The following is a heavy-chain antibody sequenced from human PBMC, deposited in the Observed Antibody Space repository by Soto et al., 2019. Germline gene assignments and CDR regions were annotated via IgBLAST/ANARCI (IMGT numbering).Heavy chain of an antibody. J-gene: IGHJ4*02. CDR1: GGTFSSNA. CDR2: IIPIVGTA. D-gene: IGHD6-19*01. Sequence: QVQLVQSGAEVKKPGSSVKVSCKASGGTFSSNALSWVRQAPGQGLEWVGGIIPIVGTANYAQKFQGRVTISADESTSTAYMELSSLRSEDTAVYYCARGGYDSDWYYYFDYWCQGTLVTVSS. CDR3: ARGGYDSDWYYYFDY. V-gene: IGHV1-69*01.